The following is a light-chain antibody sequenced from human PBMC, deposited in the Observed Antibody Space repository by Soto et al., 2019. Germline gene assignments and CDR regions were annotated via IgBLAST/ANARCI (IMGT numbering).Light chain of an antibody. CDR3: SSYTSRSTLGV. Sequence: QSVLTQPASVSGSPGQSITISCTGTSSDVGGYNYVSWYQQHPGKAPKLMIYEVSNQPSGVSNRFFGSKSGNTASLTISGRQAEDEADYYCSSYTSRSTLGVFGGGTKLTVL. V-gene: IGLV2-14*01. CDR1: SSDVGGYNY. CDR2: EVS. J-gene: IGLJ3*02.